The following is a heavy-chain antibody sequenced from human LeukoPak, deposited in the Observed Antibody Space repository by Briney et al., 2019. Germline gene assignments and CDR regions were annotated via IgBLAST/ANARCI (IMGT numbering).Heavy chain of an antibody. CDR1: GYTFTNYY. V-gene: IGHV1-2*02. CDR3: ARDQRDFWSSYYFYYYGMDV. CDR2: INPSSGGT. J-gene: IGHJ6*02. D-gene: IGHD3-3*01. Sequence: ASVKVSCKASGYTFTNYYIHWVRQAPGQGLEWMGWINPSSGGTNIAQKFQGRVTMTRDTSIRTAYMELSSLTSDDTTVYYCARDQRDFWSSYYFYYYGMDVWGQGTTVTVSS.